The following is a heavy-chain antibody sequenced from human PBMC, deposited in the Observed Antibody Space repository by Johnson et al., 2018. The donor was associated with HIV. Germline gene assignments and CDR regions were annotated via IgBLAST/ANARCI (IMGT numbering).Heavy chain of an antibody. CDR1: GFIFSSYA. CDR2: ISYDGSNK. Sequence: QVQLVESGGGVVQPGRSLRLSCAASGFIFSSYAMHWVRQAPGKGLEWVAVISYDGSNKYYAAPVKGRFTISSDDSKNTLYPQMNSLKTEDPAVYYCTTHSGSYDFDIWGQGTMVTVSS. J-gene: IGHJ3*02. D-gene: IGHD1-26*01. CDR3: TTHSGSYDFDI. V-gene: IGHV3-30*04.